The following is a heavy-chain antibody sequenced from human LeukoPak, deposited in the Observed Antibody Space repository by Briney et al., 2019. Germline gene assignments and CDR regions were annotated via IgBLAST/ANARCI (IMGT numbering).Heavy chain of an antibody. Sequence: SQTLSLTCTVSGGSISSGDYYWSWIRQPPGKGLEWIGYIYYSGSTYYNPSLKSRVTISVDTSKNQFSLKLSSVTAADTAVYYCANGGSSSWYGPVLDYWGQGTLVTVSS. CDR2: IYYSGST. D-gene: IGHD6-13*01. J-gene: IGHJ4*02. V-gene: IGHV4-30-4*01. CDR1: GGSISSGDYY. CDR3: ANGGSSSWYGPVLDY.